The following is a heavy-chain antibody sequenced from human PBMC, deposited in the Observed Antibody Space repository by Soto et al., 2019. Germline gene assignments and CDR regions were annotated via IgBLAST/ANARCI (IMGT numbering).Heavy chain of an antibody. J-gene: IGHJ4*02. CDR2: INHSGST. D-gene: IGHD6-6*01. CDR3: ARGYSSSFPPYFDY. V-gene: IGHV4-34*01. CDR1: GGSFSGYY. Sequence: KPSETLSLTCAVYGGSFSGYYWSWIRQPPGKGLEWIGEINHSGSTNYNPSLKSRVTISVDTSKNQFSLKLSSVTAADTAVYYCARGYSSSFPPYFDYWGQGTLVTVSS.